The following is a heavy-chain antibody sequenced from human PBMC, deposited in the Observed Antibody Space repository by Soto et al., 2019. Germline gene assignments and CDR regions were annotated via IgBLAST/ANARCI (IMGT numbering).Heavy chain of an antibody. J-gene: IGHJ4*02. Sequence: LRLSCAASGFTFSSYGMHWVRQAPGKGLEWVAVISYDGSNKYYADSVKGRFTISRDNSKNTLYLQMNSPRAEDTAVYYCAKAGSGELYYFDYWGQGTLVTVSS. V-gene: IGHV3-30*18. CDR3: AKAGSGELYYFDY. D-gene: IGHD6-19*01. CDR2: ISYDGSNK. CDR1: GFTFSSYG.